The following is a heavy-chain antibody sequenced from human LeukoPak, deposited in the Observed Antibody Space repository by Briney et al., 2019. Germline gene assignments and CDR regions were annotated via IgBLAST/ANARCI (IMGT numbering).Heavy chain of an antibody. CDR3: ASIAVAVLGDY. CDR1: GYTFTDYY. V-gene: IGHV1-2*02. Sequence: ASVKVSCKASGYTFTDYYIHWVRQAPRQELEWMGWINPKSGGTNYAQSFQDRVTMTRDTSISTAYMELSRLRSDDTAVYYCASIAVAVLGDYWGQGTLVTVSS. J-gene: IGHJ4*02. CDR2: INPKSGGT. D-gene: IGHD6-19*01.